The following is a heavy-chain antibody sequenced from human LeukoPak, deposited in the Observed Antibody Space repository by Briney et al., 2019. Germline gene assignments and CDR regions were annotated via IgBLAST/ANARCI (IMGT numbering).Heavy chain of an antibody. CDR3: ARSLYDYVWGSYRYTGVFDY. CDR2: IIPIFGTA. J-gene: IGHJ4*02. V-gene: IGHV1-69*13. Sequence: GASVKVSCKASGGTFSSYAISWVRQAPGQGLEWMGGIIPIFGTANYAQKFQGRVTITADESTSTAYMELSSLRSEDTAVYYCARSLYDYVWGSYRYTGVFDYWGQGTLVTVSS. CDR1: GGTFSSYA. D-gene: IGHD3-16*02.